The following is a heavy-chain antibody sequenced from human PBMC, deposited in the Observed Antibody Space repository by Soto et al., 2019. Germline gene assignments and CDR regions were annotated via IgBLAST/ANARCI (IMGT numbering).Heavy chain of an antibody. CDR3: AVVPRGYVGAGGFDY. CDR1: GYTFTSYD. D-gene: IGHD3-16*01. Sequence: ASVKVSCKASGYTFTSYDINWVRQATGQGLEWMGGFDPEDGETEYAQKFQGRVTMTEDTSTDTAYVELRSLTSEDTAVYYCAVVPRGYVGAGGFDYWGQGTLVTVSS. V-gene: IGHV1-24*01. CDR2: FDPEDGET. J-gene: IGHJ4*02.